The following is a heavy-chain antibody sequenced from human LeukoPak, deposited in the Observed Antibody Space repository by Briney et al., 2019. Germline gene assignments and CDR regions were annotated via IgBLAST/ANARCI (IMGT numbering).Heavy chain of an antibody. CDR1: GFTFSSYS. CDR2: ISSSSSYI. Sequence: PGGSLRLTCAASGFTFSSYSMNWVRQAPGKGLEWVSSISSSSSYIYYADSVKGRFTISRDNAKNSLYLQMNSLRAEDTAVYYCARDLSLHCSSTSCSYYYMDVWGKGTTVTVSS. CDR3: ARDLSLHCSSTSCSYYYMDV. V-gene: IGHV3-21*01. D-gene: IGHD2-2*01. J-gene: IGHJ6*03.